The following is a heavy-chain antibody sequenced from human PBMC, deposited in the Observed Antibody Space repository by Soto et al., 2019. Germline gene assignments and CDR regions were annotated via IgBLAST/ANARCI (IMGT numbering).Heavy chain of an antibody. CDR3: ARADVDCSSTSCYSAFDI. D-gene: IGHD2-2*01. V-gene: IGHV1-69*06. CDR1: GGTFSSYA. J-gene: IGHJ3*02. Sequence: QVQLVQSGAEVKKPGSSVKVSCKASGGTFSSYAISWVRQAPGQGLEWMGGIIPIFGTANYAQKFQGRVTITADKATSTAYMELSSLRSEDTAVYYWARADVDCSSTSCYSAFDIWGQGTMVTVSS. CDR2: IIPIFGTA.